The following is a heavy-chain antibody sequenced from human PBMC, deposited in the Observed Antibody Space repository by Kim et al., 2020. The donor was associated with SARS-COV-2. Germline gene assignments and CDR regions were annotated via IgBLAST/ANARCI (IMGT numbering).Heavy chain of an antibody. Sequence: SETLSLTCTVSGGSISSYYWSWIRQPPGKGLEWIGYIYYSGSTNYNPSLKSRVTISVDTSKNQFSLKLSSVTAADTAVYYCARGVSGGLGSYYDNWFDPWGQGTLVTVSS. J-gene: IGHJ5*02. CDR3: ARGVSGGLGSYYDNWFDP. CDR1: GGSISSYY. V-gene: IGHV4-59*01. CDR2: IYYSGST. D-gene: IGHD3-10*01.